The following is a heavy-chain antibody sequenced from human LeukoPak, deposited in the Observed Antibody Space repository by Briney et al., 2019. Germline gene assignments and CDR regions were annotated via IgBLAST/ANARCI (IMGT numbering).Heavy chain of an antibody. D-gene: IGHD2-21*02. CDR3: ILAYCGGDCYSLVDAFDI. CDR2: IIPIFGTA. V-gene: IGHV1-69*05. CDR1: GGTSSSYA. J-gene: IGHJ3*02. Sequence: SVKVSCKASGGTSSSYAISWVRQAPGQGLEWMGGIIPIFGTANYAQKFQGRVTITTDESTSTAYMELSSLRSEDTAVYYCILAYCGGDCYSLVDAFDIWGQGTMVTVSS.